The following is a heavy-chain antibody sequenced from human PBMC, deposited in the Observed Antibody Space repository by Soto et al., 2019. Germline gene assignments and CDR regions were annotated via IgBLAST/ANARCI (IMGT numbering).Heavy chain of an antibody. Sequence: QVQLVQSVAEVKKPWSSVEVSCKASGGTFSSYAISLVRQTPGQWLDWMGVFIPIFGTANYAQKFQGRFTISADESKSTAYMELSSMGSEDNAVYYCARGPMTTVTTSGFYYYYGMDVWCQGTTVTVSS. J-gene: IGHJ6*02. CDR1: GGTFSSYA. CDR2: FIPIFGTA. V-gene: IGHV1-69*01. D-gene: IGHD4-4*01. CDR3: ARGPMTTVTTSGFYYYYGMDV.